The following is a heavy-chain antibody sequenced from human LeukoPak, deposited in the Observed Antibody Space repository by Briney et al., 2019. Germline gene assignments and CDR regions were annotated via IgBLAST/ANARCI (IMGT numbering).Heavy chain of an antibody. V-gene: IGHV3-30*02. D-gene: IGHD6-19*01. CDR1: GFSFSSYF. CDR2: IRSDGSNK. J-gene: IGHJ4*02. Sequence: GGSLRLSCAASGFSFSSYFMHWVRQAPGKGLEWVASIRSDGSNKYYADSVKGRFTVSRDNAKNSLYLQMSSLRAEDTAVYYCARARAEGFDYWGQGTLVTVSS. CDR3: ARARAEGFDY.